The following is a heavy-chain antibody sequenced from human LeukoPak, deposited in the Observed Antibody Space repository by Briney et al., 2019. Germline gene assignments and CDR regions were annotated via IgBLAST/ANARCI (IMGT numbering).Heavy chain of an antibody. J-gene: IGHJ4*02. Sequence: GGSLRLSCAASGFTFSSYWMSWVPQAPGKGLECGANIKQDGSEKYYVDSVKGRFTISRDNAKNTLYLQMNSLRAEDTAVYYCAREDIVVVPAAHSYFDYWGQGTMVTVSS. CDR3: AREDIVVVPAAHSYFDY. CDR1: GFTFSSYW. CDR2: IKQDGSEK. D-gene: IGHD2-2*01. V-gene: IGHV3-7*01.